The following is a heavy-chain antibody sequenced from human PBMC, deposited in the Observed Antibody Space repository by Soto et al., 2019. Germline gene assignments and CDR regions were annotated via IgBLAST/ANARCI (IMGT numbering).Heavy chain of an antibody. V-gene: IGHV1-18*01. CDR1: GYTCTSYA. J-gene: IGHJ5*02. CDR3: ARAPRSSWYAP. CDR2: ISAYNGNT. D-gene: IGHD6-13*01. Sequence: QVQLGQSGAEVKKPGASVKVSCKASGYTCTSYAISGVRQAPGQGLEWMGGISAYNGNTNSAQKLQGRVTMTTDTSTSTAYMEPRSLRSDDTAVYYCARAPRSSWYAPWGQGTLVAVSS.